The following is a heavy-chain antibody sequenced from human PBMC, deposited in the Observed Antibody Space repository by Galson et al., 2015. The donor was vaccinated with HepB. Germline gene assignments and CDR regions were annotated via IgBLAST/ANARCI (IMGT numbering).Heavy chain of an antibody. J-gene: IGHJ6*02. CDR2: IDPSDSYT. CDR3: ARGVAAAGTDYYYGMDV. V-gene: IGHV5-10-1*01. D-gene: IGHD6-13*01. CDR1: GYSFTSYW. Sequence: QSGAEVKKPGESLRISCKGSGYSFTSYWISWVRQMPGKGLEWMGRIDPSDSYTNYSPSFQGHVTISADKSISTAYLQWSSLKASDTAMYYCARGVAAAGTDYYYGMDVWGQGTTVTVSS.